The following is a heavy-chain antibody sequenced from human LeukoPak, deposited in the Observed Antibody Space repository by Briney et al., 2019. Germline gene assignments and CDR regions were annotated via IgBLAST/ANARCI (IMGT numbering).Heavy chain of an antibody. J-gene: IGHJ4*02. CDR3: AREQPYYYDSSGTALMAEIKYYFDY. Sequence: TGGSLRLSCAASGFTFDDYGMSWVRQAPGKGLEWVANIKEDGSEKYYVDSVKGRFTISRDNAKNSLYLQMNSLRAEDTGVYYCAREQPYYYDSSGTALMAEIKYYFDYWGQGTLVTVSS. V-gene: IGHV3-7*01. CDR1: GFTFDDYG. CDR2: IKEDGSEK. D-gene: IGHD3-22*01.